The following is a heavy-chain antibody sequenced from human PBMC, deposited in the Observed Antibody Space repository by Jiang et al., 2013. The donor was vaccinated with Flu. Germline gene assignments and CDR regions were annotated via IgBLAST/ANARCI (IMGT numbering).Heavy chain of an antibody. CDR3: AKVGHSGYGFDY. CDR2: ISGSGGST. V-gene: IGHV3-23*01. CDR1: GFTFSSYA. D-gene: IGHD5-12*01. Sequence: SGFTFSSYAMSWVRQAPGKGLEWVSAISGSGGSTYYADSVKGRFTISRDNSKNTLYLQMNSLRAEDTAVYYCAKVGHSGYGFDYWGQGTLVTVSS. J-gene: IGHJ4*02.